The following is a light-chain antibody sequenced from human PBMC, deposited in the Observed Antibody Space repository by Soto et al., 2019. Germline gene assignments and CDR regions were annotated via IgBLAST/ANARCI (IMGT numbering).Light chain of an antibody. CDR3: QQRNNWPT. Sequence: PGARATLSCRASQSVTSNLAWYQQKPGQAPRLLIYDASNRATGIPARFSGSGSGTDFTLTISSLEPEDFAVYYCQQRNNWPTFGPGTKVDIK. CDR1: QSVTSN. J-gene: IGKJ3*01. CDR2: DAS. V-gene: IGKV3-11*01.